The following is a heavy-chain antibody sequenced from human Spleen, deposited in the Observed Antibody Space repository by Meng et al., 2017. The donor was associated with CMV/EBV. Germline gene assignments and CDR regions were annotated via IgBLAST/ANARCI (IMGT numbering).Heavy chain of an antibody. CDR2: IGSDGSTK. CDR3: AKDQDSSSWYYYYYGMDV. V-gene: IGHV3-30*02. J-gene: IGHJ6*02. Sequence: GESLKISCAASGFTFSNYGMHWVRQAPGKGLEWVAFIGSDGSTKYYADSVKGRFTISRDNSKNTLYLQMNSLRGEDTAVYYCAKDQDSSSWYYYYYGMDVWGQGTTVTVSS. D-gene: IGHD6-13*01. CDR1: GFTFSNYG.